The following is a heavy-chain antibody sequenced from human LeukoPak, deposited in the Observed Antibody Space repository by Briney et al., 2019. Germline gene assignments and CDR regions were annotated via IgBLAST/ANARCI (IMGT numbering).Heavy chain of an antibody. CDR2: INPNSGGT. D-gene: IGHD1-26*01. CDR1: GYTFTGTY. Sequence: GASVKVSCKASGYTFTGTYLHWVRQAPGQGFEWMGWINPNSGGTNYAPKFLGRVTMTTDTSISTAYMDLSRLRSDDTALYYCTRDRDSGNSPYSFDIWGQGTMVTVSS. CDR3: TRDRDSGNSPYSFDI. V-gene: IGHV1-2*02. J-gene: IGHJ3*02.